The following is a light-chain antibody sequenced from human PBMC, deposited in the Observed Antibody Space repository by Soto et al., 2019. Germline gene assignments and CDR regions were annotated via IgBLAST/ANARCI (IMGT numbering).Light chain of an antibody. CDR3: QQYGTPSRT. CDR1: QSVSSY. CDR2: GPS. J-gene: IGKJ1*01. Sequence: EIFLTQSPGTLSLSPGERATLSCRASQSVSSYLAWYQQKPGQAPMLLIYGPSSRATGIPDRFSGSGSGTYFTLTISSLEPEDFAVYYCQQYGTPSRTFGQGTKVEI. V-gene: IGKV3-20*01.